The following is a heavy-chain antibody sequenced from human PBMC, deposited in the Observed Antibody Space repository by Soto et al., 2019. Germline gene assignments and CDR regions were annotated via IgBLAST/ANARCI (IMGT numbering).Heavy chain of an antibody. V-gene: IGHV1-3*01. CDR3: ARFFDWLLGVRDYYMDF. CDR2: INAGNGNT. CDR1: GYTFTSYA. J-gene: IGHJ6*03. D-gene: IGHD3-9*01. Sequence: GASVKVSCKASGYTFTSYAMHWVRQAPGQRLEWMGWINAGNGNTKYSQKFQGRVTMTRDTSTSTAYMELRSLRSDDTAVYYCARFFDWLLGVRDYYMDFWGKGTTVTVSS.